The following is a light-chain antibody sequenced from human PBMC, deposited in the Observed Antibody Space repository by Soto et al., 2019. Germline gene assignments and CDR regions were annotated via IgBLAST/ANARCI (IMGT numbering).Light chain of an antibody. J-gene: IGLJ2*01. V-gene: IGLV2-8*01. CDR2: DVT. CDR3: TSYAGSSIPVV. Sequence: QSALTRPPSASGSPGQSVTISCTGASSDVGKYNFVSWYQQHPGKAPKLMIYDVTERPSGVPDRFSGSKSGNTASLTVSGLQAEDEADYYCTSYAGSSIPVVFGGGTKLTVL. CDR1: SSDVGKYNF.